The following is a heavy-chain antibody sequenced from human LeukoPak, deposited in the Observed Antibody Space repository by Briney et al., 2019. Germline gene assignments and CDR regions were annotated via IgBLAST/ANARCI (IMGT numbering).Heavy chain of an antibody. D-gene: IGHD5-12*01. V-gene: IGHV1-2*06. CDR3: ARASTWIHY. J-gene: IGHJ4*02. Sequence: GASVKVSRKASGYTFTGYYMHWLRQAPGQGLEWMGRINPNSGATNYAQKFQGRGTMTRDTSISTAYMELRRLRSEDTAVYYCARASTWIHYWGQGTLVTVSS. CDR1: GYTFTGYY. CDR2: INPNSGAT.